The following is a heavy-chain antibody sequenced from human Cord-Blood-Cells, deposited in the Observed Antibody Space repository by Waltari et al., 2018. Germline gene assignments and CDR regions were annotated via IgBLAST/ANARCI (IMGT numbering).Heavy chain of an antibody. J-gene: IGHJ5*02. CDR1: GYSISSGYY. D-gene: IGHD2-21*02. Sequence: QVQLQESGPGLVKPSETLSLTCTVSGYSISSGYYLGWIRQPPGKGLEWIGSIYHSGSTYYNPSLKSRVTISVDTSKNQFSLKLSSVTAADTTVYYCARGDRNWFDPWGQGTLVTVSS. CDR2: IYHSGST. V-gene: IGHV4-38-2*02. CDR3: ARGDRNWFDP.